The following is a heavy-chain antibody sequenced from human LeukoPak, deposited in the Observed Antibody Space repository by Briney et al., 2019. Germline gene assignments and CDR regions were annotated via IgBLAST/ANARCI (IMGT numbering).Heavy chain of an antibody. Sequence: GGSLRLSCAASGFTFSSHAMSWVRQAPGKGLEWVSVISGSGGSTYYADSVKGRFTIFRDNSKNTLYLQLSSLTAEDTAVYYCANNCGGDCYAPDYWGQGTLVTVSS. CDR1: GFTFSSHA. D-gene: IGHD2-21*01. CDR3: ANNCGGDCYAPDY. CDR2: ISGSGGST. V-gene: IGHV3-23*01. J-gene: IGHJ4*02.